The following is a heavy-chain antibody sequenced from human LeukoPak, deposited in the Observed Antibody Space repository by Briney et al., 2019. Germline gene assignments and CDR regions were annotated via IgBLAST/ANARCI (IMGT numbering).Heavy chain of an antibody. Sequence: SETLSLTCAVYGGSFSGYYWSWIRQPPGKGLEWIGEISHSGSTNYNPSLKSRVTISVDTSKNQFSLKLSSVTAADTAVYYCARGRLSAMDYWGQGTLVTVSS. J-gene: IGHJ4*02. CDR1: GGSFSGYY. D-gene: IGHD5-18*01. CDR3: ARGRLSAMDY. V-gene: IGHV4-34*01. CDR2: ISHSGST.